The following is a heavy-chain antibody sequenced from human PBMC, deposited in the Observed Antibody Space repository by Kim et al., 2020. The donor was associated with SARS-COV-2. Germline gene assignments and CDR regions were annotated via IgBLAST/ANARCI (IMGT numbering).Heavy chain of an antibody. CDR1: GDSISSRFI. D-gene: IGHD6-19*01. J-gene: IGHJ4*02. Sequence: SETLSLTCSVSGDSISSRFIWGWTRQAPGRGLEWIGVIFSGGTTYYNPSLESRLSISLDASKNQFSLHLNSVTAADTALYFCAGHLTWGSSGTAGDYWGQGTLVTVSS. V-gene: IGHV4-38-2*02. CDR3: AGHLTWGSSGTAGDY. CDR2: IFSGGTT.